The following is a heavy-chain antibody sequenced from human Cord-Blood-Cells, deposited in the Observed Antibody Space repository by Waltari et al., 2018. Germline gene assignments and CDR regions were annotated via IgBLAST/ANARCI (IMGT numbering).Heavy chain of an antibody. D-gene: IGHD7-27*01. J-gene: IGHJ4*02. Sequence: QVQLVESGGGVVQPGRSLRLSCAASGFTFSSYAMHWVRQAPGKGLEWVEGISYDGSNKYYADSVKGRFTISRDNSKNTLYLQMNSLRAEDTAVYYCARDFAGAPDYWGQGTLVTVSS. CDR1: GFTFSSYA. CDR2: ISYDGSNK. CDR3: ARDFAGAPDY. V-gene: IGHV3-30*04.